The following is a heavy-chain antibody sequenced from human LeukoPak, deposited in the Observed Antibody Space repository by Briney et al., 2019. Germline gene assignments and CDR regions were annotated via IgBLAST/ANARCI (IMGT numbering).Heavy chain of an antibody. CDR1: GFTVSSNY. Sequence: GGSLRLSCAASGFTVSSNYMSWVRQAPGKGLEWVSVIYSGGSTYYADSVKGRFTISRDNSKNTLYLQMNSLRAEDTDVYYCARVWIQLWSFDYWGQGTLVTVSS. J-gene: IGHJ4*02. CDR2: IYSGGST. D-gene: IGHD5-18*01. V-gene: IGHV3-66*01. CDR3: ARVWIQLWSFDY.